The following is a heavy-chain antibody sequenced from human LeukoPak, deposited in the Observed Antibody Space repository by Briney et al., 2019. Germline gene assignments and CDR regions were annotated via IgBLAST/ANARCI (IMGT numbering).Heavy chain of an antibody. CDR2: IWYDGSNK. CDR1: GFTFSSYG. J-gene: IGHJ4*02. V-gene: IGHV3-33*06. CDR3: AKKGFRVDFDY. D-gene: IGHD2/OR15-2a*01. Sequence: PGGSLRLSCAASGFTFSSYGRHWVRQAPGKGLEWVAVIWYDGSNKYYADSVKGRFTISRDNSKNTLYLQMNSLRAEDTAVYYCAKKGFRVDFDYWGQGTLVTVSS.